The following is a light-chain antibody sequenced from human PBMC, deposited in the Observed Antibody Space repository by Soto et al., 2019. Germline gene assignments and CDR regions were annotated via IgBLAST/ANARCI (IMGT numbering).Light chain of an antibody. CDR2: EVT. V-gene: IGLV2-14*01. CDR3: AAWDDRLDVYV. Sequence: QSALTQPASVSGSPGQSITISCTGTSSDVGGYNYVSWYQQHPGKAPKLVIYEVTKRPSGVSNRFSGSKSGASASLSISGLQSEDEADYYCAAWDDRLDVYVFGTGTKLTVL. J-gene: IGLJ1*01. CDR1: SSDVGGYNY.